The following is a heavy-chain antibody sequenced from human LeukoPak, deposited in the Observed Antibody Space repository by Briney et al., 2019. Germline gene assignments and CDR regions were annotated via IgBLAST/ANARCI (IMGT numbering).Heavy chain of an antibody. Sequence: SETLSLTCTVSGGSISSYYWSWIRQPPGKGLEWIGYIYYSGSTNYNPSLKSRVTISVDTSKNQFSLKLSSVTAADTAVYYCARDPVGGSSDGMDVWGQGTTVTLSS. CDR3: ARDPVGGSSDGMDV. CDR1: GGSISSYY. D-gene: IGHD1-26*01. CDR2: IYYSGST. V-gene: IGHV4-59*01. J-gene: IGHJ6*02.